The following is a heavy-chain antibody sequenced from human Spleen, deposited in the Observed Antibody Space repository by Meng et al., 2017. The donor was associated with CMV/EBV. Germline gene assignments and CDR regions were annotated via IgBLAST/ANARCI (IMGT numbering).Heavy chain of an antibody. CDR3: ARDRVPEPPLEWPQLWGENF. CDR1: GFTFSRYR. D-gene: IGHD3-3*01. CDR2: ISGSGGYI. J-gene: IGHJ4*02. Sequence: GESLKISCVVSGFTFSRYRMNWVRQAPGRGLEWVSSISGSGGYISYADSVKGRFTISRENADNSLYLQMNNLRDEDTAMYFCARDRVPEPPLEWPQLWGENFWGQGTLVTVSS. V-gene: IGHV3-21*01.